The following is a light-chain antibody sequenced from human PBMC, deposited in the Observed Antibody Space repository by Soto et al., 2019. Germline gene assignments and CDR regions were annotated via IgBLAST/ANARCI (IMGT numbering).Light chain of an antibody. V-gene: IGKV4-1*01. CDR1: QSVLYSSNNKNY. J-gene: IGKJ4*01. Sequence: DIVMTQSPDSLAVSLGERATINCKSSQSVLYSSNNKNYLAWYQQKPGQPPKLLIYWASTRESGXPDRXSGXXXXXXXXXXXXXXQAEDVAXYYCQQYYSTPLTFGGGTKVEIK. CDR2: WAS. CDR3: QQYYSTPLT.